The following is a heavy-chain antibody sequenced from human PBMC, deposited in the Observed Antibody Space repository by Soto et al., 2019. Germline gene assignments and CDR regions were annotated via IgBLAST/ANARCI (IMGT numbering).Heavy chain of an antibody. Sequence: TSETLSLTCAVSGGSISSGGYSWSWIRQPPGKGLEWIGSIYYSGSTNYNPSLKSRVTISVDTSKNQFSLKLSSVTAADTAVYYCARSRTTVTPSGFQHWGQGTLVTVSS. D-gene: IGHD4-17*01. J-gene: IGHJ1*01. CDR1: GGSISSGGYS. V-gene: IGHV4-61*08. CDR3: ARSRTTVTPSGFQH. CDR2: IYYSGST.